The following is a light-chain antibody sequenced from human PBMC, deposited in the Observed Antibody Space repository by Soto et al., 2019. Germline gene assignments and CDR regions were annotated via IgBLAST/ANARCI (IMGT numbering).Light chain of an antibody. CDR1: QSLSGN. Sequence: EIVMTQSPATLSVSPGERATLSCRASQSLSGNLAWYQQKPGQAPRLLIYRASTRATGVPARFSASGSGTEFTLTISSLQSEDSAVYYCHQYSNWPPWTFCPGTKVEIK. CDR2: RAS. J-gene: IGKJ1*01. CDR3: HQYSNWPPWT. V-gene: IGKV3-15*01.